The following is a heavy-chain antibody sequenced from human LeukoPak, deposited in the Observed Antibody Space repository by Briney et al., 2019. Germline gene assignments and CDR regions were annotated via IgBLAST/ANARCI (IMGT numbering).Heavy chain of an antibody. CDR2: IKQDGSEK. D-gene: IGHD3-3*01. V-gene: IGHV3-7*03. CDR3: ARAEWSNWYFDL. J-gene: IGHJ2*01. Sequence: GGSLRLSCAASGFTFSTYWMNWVRQAPGRGLEWVANIKQDGSEKYYVDSVKGRFTLSRDSAKNSLYLQMNSLRAEDTAVYYCARAEWSNWYFDLWGRGTLVTVSS. CDR1: GFTFSTYW.